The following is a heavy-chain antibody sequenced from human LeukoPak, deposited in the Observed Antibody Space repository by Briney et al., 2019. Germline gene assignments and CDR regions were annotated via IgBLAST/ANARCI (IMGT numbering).Heavy chain of an antibody. CDR1: GGTFSSYA. D-gene: IGHD3-10*01. J-gene: IGHJ6*03. V-gene: IGHV1-69*06. CDR2: IIPIFGTA. Sequence: GASVKVSCKASGGTFSSYAISWVRQAPGQGLEWMGGIIPIFGTANYAQKFQGRVTITADKSTSTAYMELSSLRSEDTAVYYCASRYGSGSPGDYYYYYYMDVWGKGTTVTISS. CDR3: ASRYGSGSPGDYYYYYYMDV.